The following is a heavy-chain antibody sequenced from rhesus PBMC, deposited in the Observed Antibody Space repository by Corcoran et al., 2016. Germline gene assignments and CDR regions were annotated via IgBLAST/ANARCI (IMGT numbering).Heavy chain of an antibody. J-gene: IGHJ6*01. Sequence: EVQLVESGGGLAKPGGSLRLSCAASGFTFRSHAMHWVRQAPGKGLEWVSAISSGGSTYYADSVKGRFTISRDNSKNTLSRQMNSLRAEDTAVYYCAKGGSGNYPYGLDSWGQGVVVTVSS. CDR1: GFTFRSHA. D-gene: IGHD1-44*01. V-gene: IGHV3-103*01. CDR3: AKGGSGNYPYGLDS. CDR2: ISSGGST.